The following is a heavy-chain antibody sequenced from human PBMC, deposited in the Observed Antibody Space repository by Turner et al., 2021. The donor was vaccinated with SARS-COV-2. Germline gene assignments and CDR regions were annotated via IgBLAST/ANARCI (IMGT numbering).Heavy chain of an antibody. CDR1: GYTLTELS. V-gene: IGHV1-24*01. Sequence: QVQLVQTGAEVKKPGASVKVSCKISGYTLTELSMYWVRQAPGKGLEWMGGCDPEDGETIYEQTFQGRVTMTEDTSTETAYMELSSLGSEDTAVYFCATGYQLRVNWFDPWGQGTLVTVSS. CDR3: ATGYQLRVNWFDP. J-gene: IGHJ5*02. D-gene: IGHD2-2*01. CDR2: CDPEDGET.